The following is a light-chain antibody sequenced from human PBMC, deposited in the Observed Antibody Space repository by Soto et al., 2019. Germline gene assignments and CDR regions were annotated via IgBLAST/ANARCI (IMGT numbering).Light chain of an antibody. CDR1: SSDVGAYIY. CDR2: EVT. V-gene: IGLV2-14*01. CDR3: CSYTSSRTYV. J-gene: IGLJ1*01. Sequence: QSALTQPASVSGSRGQSMTISCTGTSSDVGAYIYVSWYQHHPGKAPKVMIYEVTNRPSGVSDRFSGSKSGNTASLTISGLQAEDEADYYCCSYTSSRTYVFGTGTKVTVL.